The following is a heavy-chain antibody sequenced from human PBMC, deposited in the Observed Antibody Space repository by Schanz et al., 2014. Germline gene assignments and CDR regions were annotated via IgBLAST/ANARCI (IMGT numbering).Heavy chain of an antibody. CDR3: ARPRFDYGEVDY. J-gene: IGHJ4*02. CDR2: ISGSGGST. D-gene: IGHD4-17*01. CDR1: GFTFNSYA. Sequence: DVQLLESGGGLVQPGGSLRLSCAASGFTFNSYAMTWVRQAPGKGLEWVSAISGSGGSTYYADSVKGRFTISRDNSKNTLYLQMNSLRAEDTAVYYCARPRFDYGEVDYWGQGTLXTVSS. V-gene: IGHV3-23*01.